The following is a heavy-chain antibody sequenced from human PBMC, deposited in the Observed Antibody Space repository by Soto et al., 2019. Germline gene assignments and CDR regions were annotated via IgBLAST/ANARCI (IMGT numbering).Heavy chain of an antibody. CDR3: ATDYSCTGYGLVY. CDR1: GFTFSSHG. J-gene: IGHJ4*02. Sequence: GGSLRLSCAASGFTFSSHGMHCVRQAPGKGLEWAAFIWPDGSNEYYADSVKGRFTISRDNSKNILYLQMSSLIVEDTAVYYCATDYSCTGYGLVYWGQGVRVAVSS. CDR2: IWPDGSNE. V-gene: IGHV3-30*02. D-gene: IGHD2-15*01.